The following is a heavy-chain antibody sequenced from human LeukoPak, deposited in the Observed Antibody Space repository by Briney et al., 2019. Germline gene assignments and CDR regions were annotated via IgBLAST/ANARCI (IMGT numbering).Heavy chain of an antibody. CDR1: VYTFINFG. D-gene: IGHD2-2*01. V-gene: IGHV1-18*01. CDR3: ARDGTSTDDY. Sequence: ASVRVSCKTSVYTFINFGINWVRQAPGQGREGMGWISGNNDNPNYVQKFQGRFTVTTDSSTSTAYMELRNLRFDDTAVYYCARDGTSTDDYWGQGTLVTVSS. CDR2: ISGNNDNP. J-gene: IGHJ4*02.